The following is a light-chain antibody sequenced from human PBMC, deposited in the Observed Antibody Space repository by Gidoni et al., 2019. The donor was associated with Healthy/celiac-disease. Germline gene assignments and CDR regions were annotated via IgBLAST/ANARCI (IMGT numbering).Light chain of an antibody. J-gene: IGKJ1*01. V-gene: IGKV3-15*01. CDR2: GAS. CDR3: QQYNNWSQWT. CDR1: QSVSSH. Sequence: EIVMTQSPATLSVSPWDSATLSCRASQSVSSHLLWYQQNPGQAPRHLIYGASSRAPGIPARFSGSVYGIEFTLTCSSLQSEDFAVYCCQQYNNWSQWTFGQGTKVEVK.